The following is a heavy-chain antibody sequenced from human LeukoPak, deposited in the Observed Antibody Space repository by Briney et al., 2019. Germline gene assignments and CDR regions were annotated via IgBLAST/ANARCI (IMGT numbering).Heavy chain of an antibody. CDR2: ISSSSSYI. CDR1: GFTFSSYA. J-gene: IGHJ4*02. Sequence: GGSLRLSCAASGFTFSSYAMHWVRQAPGKGLEWASAISSSSSYIYYADSIKGRFTISRDNAENSLYLQMNSLRAVDTAVYFCARGEEKATITALDSWGQGTLVTVSS. D-gene: IGHD5-24*01. V-gene: IGHV3-21*01. CDR3: ARGEEKATITALDS.